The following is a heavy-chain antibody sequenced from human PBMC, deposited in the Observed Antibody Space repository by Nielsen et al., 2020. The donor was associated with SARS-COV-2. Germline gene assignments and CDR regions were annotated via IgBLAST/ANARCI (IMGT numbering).Heavy chain of an antibody. D-gene: IGHD3-22*01. V-gene: IGHV4-61*01. CDR3: GRNHFFDSRGYHTDAFDI. CDR2: SPHSGRT. J-gene: IGHJ3*02. Sequence: SETLSLTCTVSGGSVSRCYYYWGWILQPPGDGPVWTGYSPHSGRTNYNPSLKGRVTISLDRSKMQFSLRLSSATAADTAVYFCGRNHFFDSRGYHTDAFDIWGQGTMVTVSS. CDR1: GGSVSRCYYY.